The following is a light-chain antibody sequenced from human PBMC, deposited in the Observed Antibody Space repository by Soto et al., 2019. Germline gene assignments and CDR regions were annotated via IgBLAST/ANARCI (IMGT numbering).Light chain of an antibody. J-gene: IGKJ1*01. Sequence: DIQLTQSPSFLSASVGDRVTITCRASQGISNYLAWYQQKPGKAPKLLIYAAPTLQSGVPSRFSGSGSGTEFTLAISSLQPYDFATYCCQQLNTYPWTFGQGPKVDIK. CDR2: AAP. CDR3: QQLNTYPWT. CDR1: QGISNY. V-gene: IGKV1-9*01.